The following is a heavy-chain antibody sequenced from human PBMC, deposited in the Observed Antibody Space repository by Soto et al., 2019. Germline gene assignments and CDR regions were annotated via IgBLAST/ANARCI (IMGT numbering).Heavy chain of an antibody. Sequence: SETLSLTCAFYCGSFIGYYWSWIRQPPGKGLEWIGEINHSGSTNYNPSLKSRVTISVDTSKNQFSLKLSSVTAADTAVYYCAREEVFNDSSGYYPLYFDYWGQGTLVTVSS. V-gene: IGHV4-34*01. CDR3: AREEVFNDSSGYYPLYFDY. CDR1: CGSFIGYY. CDR2: INHSGST. J-gene: IGHJ4*02. D-gene: IGHD3-22*01.